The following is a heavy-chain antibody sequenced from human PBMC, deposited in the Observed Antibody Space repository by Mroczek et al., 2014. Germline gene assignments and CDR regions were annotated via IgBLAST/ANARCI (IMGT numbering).Heavy chain of an antibody. CDR1: GGSFSGYY. J-gene: IGHJ5*02. Sequence: QVQLQQWGAGLLKPSETLSLTCAVYGGSFSGYYWSWIRQPPGKGLEWIGEINHSGSTNYNPSLKSRVTISVDTSKNQFSLKLSSVTAADTAVYYCARIRPKITIFGVPNSKNWFDPWGQGTLVTVSS. D-gene: IGHD3-3*01. CDR3: ARIRPKITIFGVPNSKNWFDP. V-gene: IGHV4-34*01. CDR2: INHSGST.